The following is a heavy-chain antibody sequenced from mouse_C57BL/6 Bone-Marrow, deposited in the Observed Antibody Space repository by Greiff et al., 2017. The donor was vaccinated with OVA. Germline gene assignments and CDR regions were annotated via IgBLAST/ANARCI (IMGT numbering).Heavy chain of an antibody. CDR1: GYTFTDYY. V-gene: IGHV1-26*01. CDR3: ARPDYYGSSLFDY. J-gene: IGHJ2*01. Sequence: VQLQQSGPELVKPGASVKISCKASGYTFTDYYMNWVKQSHGKSLEWIGDINPNNGGTSYNQKFKGKATLTVDKSSSTAYMELRSLTSEDSAVYYCARPDYYGSSLFDYWGQGTTLTVSS. D-gene: IGHD1-1*01. CDR2: INPNNGGT.